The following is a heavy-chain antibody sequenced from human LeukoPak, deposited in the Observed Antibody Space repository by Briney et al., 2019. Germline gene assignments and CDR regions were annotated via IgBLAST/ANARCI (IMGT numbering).Heavy chain of an antibody. J-gene: IGHJ5*02. CDR3: ARDFDYYGSGSSQNWFDP. CDR2: IDPNSGST. D-gene: IGHD3-10*01. CDR1: GYTFTGFY. Sequence: ASVKVSFKASGYTFTGFYIHWVRQAPGQGLEWMGWIDPNSGSTKFAQKFQGRVTMTRDTSISTAYMELSSLRSDDTAVYYCARDFDYYGSGSSQNWFDPWGQGTLVTMSS. V-gene: IGHV1-2*02.